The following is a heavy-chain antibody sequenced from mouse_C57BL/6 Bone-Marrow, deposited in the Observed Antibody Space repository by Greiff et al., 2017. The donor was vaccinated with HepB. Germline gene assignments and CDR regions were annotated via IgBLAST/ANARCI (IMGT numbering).Heavy chain of an antibody. D-gene: IGHD1-1*01. J-gene: IGHJ2*01. CDR1: GFTFSSYA. CDR2: ISDGGSYT. Sequence: EVKLVESGGGLVKPGGSLKLSCAASGFTFSSYAMSWVRQTPEKRLEWVATISDGGSYTYYPDNVKGRFTISRDNAKNNLYLQMSHLKSEDTAMYYCARDQLIYYYGKDYWGQGTTLTVSS. CDR3: ARDQLIYYYGKDY. V-gene: IGHV5-4*01.